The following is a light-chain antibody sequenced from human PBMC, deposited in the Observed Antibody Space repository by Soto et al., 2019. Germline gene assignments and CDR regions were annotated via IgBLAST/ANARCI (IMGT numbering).Light chain of an antibody. CDR3: QQYGSSPRT. CDR2: GAS. Sequence: EIVLTQSPGILSLSPGERATLSCRASQTVNLNYLAWYQQKPGQAPSLLIHGASSRATGIPDRFSGSGSGTDFTLTISRLEPEDFAVYHCQQYGSSPRTFGQGTKLEIK. V-gene: IGKV3-20*01. J-gene: IGKJ2*01. CDR1: QTVNLNY.